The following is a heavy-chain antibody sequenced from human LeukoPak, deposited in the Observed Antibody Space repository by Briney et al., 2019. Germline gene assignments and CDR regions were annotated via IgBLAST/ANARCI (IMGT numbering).Heavy chain of an antibody. CDR3: ASGGLERKTTVEGNFDY. D-gene: IGHD4-23*01. V-gene: IGHV1-69*13. CDR1: GGTFSSYA. Sequence: SVKVSCKASGGTFSSYAISWVRQAPGQGLEWMGGIIPIFGTANYAQKFQGRVTITADESTSTAYMELSSLRSEDTAVYYCASGGLERKTTVEGNFDYWGQGTLVTVSS. CDR2: IIPIFGTA. J-gene: IGHJ4*02.